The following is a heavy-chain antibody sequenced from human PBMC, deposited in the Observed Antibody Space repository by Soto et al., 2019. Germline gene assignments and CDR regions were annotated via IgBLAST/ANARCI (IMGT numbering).Heavy chain of an antibody. J-gene: IGHJ5*02. CDR1: GYTFINYY. CDR3: ARHYSSGSRNWFDH. CDR2: IIPSDGST. V-gene: IGHV1-46*01. D-gene: IGHD6-19*01. Sequence: ASVKVSCKASGYTFINYYMHWVRQAPGQGLEWIGRIIPSDGSTHYAQRFQDRVIMTRDTSTSTVYMELNSLRSEDTAVFYCARHYSSGSRNWFDHWGQGTLVTVSS.